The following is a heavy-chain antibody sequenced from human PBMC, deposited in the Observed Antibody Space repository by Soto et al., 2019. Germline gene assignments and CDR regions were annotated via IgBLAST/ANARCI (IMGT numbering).Heavy chain of an antibody. J-gene: IGHJ4*02. CDR3: ANGPYYYDSSGYYYADFDY. V-gene: IGHV4-34*01. CDR2: INDSGST. CDR1: GGSFSGYY. D-gene: IGHD3-22*01. Sequence: PSETLSLTCAVYGGSFSGYYWSWIRQTPGKGLEWIGEINDSGSTNHNPSLKSRVTILVDTPKNQFSLKLSSVTAADTAVYYCANGPYYYDSSGYYYADFDYWGQGTLVTVSS.